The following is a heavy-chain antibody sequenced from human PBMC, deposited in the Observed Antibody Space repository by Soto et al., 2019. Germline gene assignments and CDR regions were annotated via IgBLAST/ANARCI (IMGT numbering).Heavy chain of an antibody. D-gene: IGHD6-13*01. V-gene: IGHV1-58*02. J-gene: IGHJ6*03. CDR2: IVVGSGNT. Sequence: SVKVSCKASGFTFTSSAMQWVRQARGQRLEWIGWIVVGSGNTNYAQKFQERVTITRDMSTSTAYMELSSLRSEDTAVYYCAAGAGYYYYYMDVWGKGTTVTVS. CDR3: AAGAGYYYYYMDV. CDR1: GFTFTSSA.